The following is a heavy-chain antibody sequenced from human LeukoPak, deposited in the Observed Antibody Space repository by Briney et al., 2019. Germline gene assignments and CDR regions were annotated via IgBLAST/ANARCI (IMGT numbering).Heavy chain of an antibody. Sequence: PGGSLRLSCAASGFTFSSYWMSWVRQAPGKGLEWVANIKQDGSEKYYVDSVKGRFTISRDNAKNSLYLQMNSLRAEDTAVYYCARDNWNAVRAFDIWGQGTMVTVSS. CDR2: IKQDGSEK. CDR1: GFTFSSYW. D-gene: IGHD1-20*01. CDR3: ARDNWNAVRAFDI. J-gene: IGHJ3*02. V-gene: IGHV3-7*01.